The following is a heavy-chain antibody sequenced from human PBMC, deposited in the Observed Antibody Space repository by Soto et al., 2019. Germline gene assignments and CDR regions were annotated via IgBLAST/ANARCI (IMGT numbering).Heavy chain of an antibody. Sequence: SETLSLTCTVSGGSISSYYWSWIRQPPGKGLEWIGYIYYSWSTNYNPSLKSRVTISVDTSKNQFSLKLSSVTAADTAVYYCARHRGDGYNPYFDYWGQGTLVTVSS. V-gene: IGHV4-59*08. J-gene: IGHJ4*02. D-gene: IGHD3-10*01. CDR3: ARHRGDGYNPYFDY. CDR2: IYYSWST. CDR1: GGSISSYY.